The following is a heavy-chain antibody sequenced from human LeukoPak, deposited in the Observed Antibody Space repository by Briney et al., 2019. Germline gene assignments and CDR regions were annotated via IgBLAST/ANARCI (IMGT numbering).Heavy chain of an antibody. D-gene: IGHD1-26*01. CDR2: IRYDGSNK. Sequence: GGSLRLSCAASGFTFSSYGMHWVRQAPGKGLEWVAFIRYDGSNKYYADSVKGRFTISRDNSKNTLYLQMNSLRAEDTAVYYCAKDLGARGYYFDYWGQGTLVTVSS. CDR1: GFTFSSYG. CDR3: AKDLGARGYYFDY. J-gene: IGHJ4*02. V-gene: IGHV3-30*02.